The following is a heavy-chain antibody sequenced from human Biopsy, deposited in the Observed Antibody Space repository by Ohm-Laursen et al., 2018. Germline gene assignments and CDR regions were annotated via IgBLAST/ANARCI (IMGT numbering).Heavy chain of an antibody. CDR1: GFTFSSYA. Sequence: SLRLSCSASGFTFSSYAMSWVRQPPGKGLEWVSSLTGSGGSTYYADSVKGRFTISRDNSKNTLSLQMNSLRSEDTAVYYCAADINVWNVNYWGQGTQVTVSS. CDR2: LTGSGGST. J-gene: IGHJ4*02. CDR3: AADINVWNVNY. V-gene: IGHV3-23*01. D-gene: IGHD1-1*01.